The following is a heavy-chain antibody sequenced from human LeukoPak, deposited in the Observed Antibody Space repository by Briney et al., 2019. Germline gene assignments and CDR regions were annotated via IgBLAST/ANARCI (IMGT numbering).Heavy chain of an antibody. CDR2: INHSGST. Sequence: PSETLSLTCAVYGGSFSGYYWSWIRQPPGKGLEWVGEINHSGSTNYNPSLKSRVTISVDTSKNQFSLKLSFVTAADTAVYYCARVLVVPAATPYSIPPGGPGSGMDVWGQGTTVTVSS. D-gene: IGHD2-2*01. CDR3: ARVLVVPAATPYSIPPGGPGSGMDV. J-gene: IGHJ6*02. CDR1: GGSFSGYY. V-gene: IGHV4-34*01.